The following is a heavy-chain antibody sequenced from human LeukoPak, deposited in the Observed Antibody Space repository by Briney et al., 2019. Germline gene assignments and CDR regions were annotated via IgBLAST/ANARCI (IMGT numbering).Heavy chain of an antibody. CDR3: ARSVEGHFDF. CDR2: ITSDTRTI. CDR1: GFTFSSCA. V-gene: IGHV3-48*04. D-gene: IGHD1-1*01. Sequence: GGSLRLSCSASGFTFSSCAMHWVRQAPGKGLEWVSYITSDTRTIHYADSVKGRFIISRDNSKSSMYMQMNSLRAEDTAVYYCARSVEGHFDFWGQGTLVTVSS. J-gene: IGHJ4*02.